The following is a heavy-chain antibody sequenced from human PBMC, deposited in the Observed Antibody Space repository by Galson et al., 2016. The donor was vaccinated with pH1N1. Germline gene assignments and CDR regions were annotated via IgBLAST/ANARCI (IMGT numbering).Heavy chain of an antibody. Sequence: TLSLTCTVSGGSISSGGYYWSWIRQHPGKGLEWIGYIYYNGSTYYNPSLKSRVTISVDTSKNQFSLKLSSVTAADTAVYYCARGIAVAGTQYFDYWGQGTLVTVSS. CDR3: ARGIAVAGTQYFDY. CDR1: GGSISSGGYY. V-gene: IGHV4-31*03. D-gene: IGHD6-19*01. CDR2: IYYNGST. J-gene: IGHJ4*02.